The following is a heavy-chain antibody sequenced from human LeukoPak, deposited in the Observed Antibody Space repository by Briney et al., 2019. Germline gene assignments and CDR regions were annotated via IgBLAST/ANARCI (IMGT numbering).Heavy chain of an antibody. Sequence: GGSLRLSCAASGFTFSSYAMSWVRQAPGKGLEWDSAISGSGGSTYYADSVKGRFTISRDNSKNTLYLQMNSLRAEDTAVYYCANDPQLTYYFDYWGQGTLVTVSS. J-gene: IGHJ4*02. V-gene: IGHV3-23*01. CDR2: ISGSGGST. CDR1: GFTFSSYA. CDR3: ANDPQLTYYFDY. D-gene: IGHD5-24*01.